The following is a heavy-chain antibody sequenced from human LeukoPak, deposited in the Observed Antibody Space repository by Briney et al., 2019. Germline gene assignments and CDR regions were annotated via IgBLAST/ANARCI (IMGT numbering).Heavy chain of an antibody. V-gene: IGHV5-51*01. CDR1: GYSFTSYW. CDR2: IYPGDSDT. J-gene: IGHJ4*02. Sequence: GESLKISCKGSGYSFTSYWIGWVRQMPGKGLERMGIIYPGDSDTRYSPSFQGQVTISADKSISTAYLQWSSLKASDTAMYYCASGDSSSWTRTDYWGQGTLVTVSS. D-gene: IGHD6-13*01. CDR3: ASGDSSSWTRTDY.